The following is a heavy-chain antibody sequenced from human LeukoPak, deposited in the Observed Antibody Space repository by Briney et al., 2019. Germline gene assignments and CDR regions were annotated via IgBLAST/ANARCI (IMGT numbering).Heavy chain of an antibody. D-gene: IGHD3/OR15-3a*01. CDR2: IYYSGST. V-gene: IGHV4-39*01. CDR3: ARHREYDFWSGYSGPYWYFDL. CDR1: GVSISSSSYY. J-gene: IGHJ2*01. Sequence: PSETLSLTCTVSGVSISSSSYYWGWLRQPPGKRLEWIGSIYYSGSTYYYPSLKSRVTISVDTSKNQFSLKLSSVTAADTAVYYCARHREYDFWSGYSGPYWYFDLWGRGTLVTVSS.